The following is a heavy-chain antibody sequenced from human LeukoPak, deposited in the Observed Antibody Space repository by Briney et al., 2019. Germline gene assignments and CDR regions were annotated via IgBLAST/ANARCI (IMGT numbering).Heavy chain of an antibody. CDR3: ARDIGPGGSGSSLPYYSYYMDV. Sequence: ASVKVSCKASGYTFTSYYMHWVRQAPGQGLEWMGIINPSGGSTSYAQRFQGRATMTRDMSTSTVYMELSSLRSEDTAVYYCARDIGPGGSGSSLPYYSYYMDVWGTGTPVTVSS. D-gene: IGHD3-10*01. CDR2: INPSGGST. J-gene: IGHJ6*03. CDR1: GYTFTSYY. V-gene: IGHV1-46*01.